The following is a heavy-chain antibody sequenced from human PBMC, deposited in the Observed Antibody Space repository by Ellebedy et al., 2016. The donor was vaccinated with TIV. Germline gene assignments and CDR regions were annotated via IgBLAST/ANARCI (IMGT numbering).Heavy chain of an antibody. CDR1: GYTFTGYY. V-gene: IGHV1-2*04. Sequence: AASVQVSCKASGYTFTGYYMHWVRQAPGQGLEWMGWNNPNSGGTNYAQKFQGWVTMTRDTSISTAYMELGRLRYDDTAVYYCARGGSGSYPDFDAFDIWGQGTMVTVSS. CDR3: ARGGSGSYPDFDAFDI. CDR2: NNPNSGGT. D-gene: IGHD3-10*01. J-gene: IGHJ3*02.